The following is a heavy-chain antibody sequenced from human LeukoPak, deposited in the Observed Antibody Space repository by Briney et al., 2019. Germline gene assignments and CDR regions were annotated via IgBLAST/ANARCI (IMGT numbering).Heavy chain of an antibody. CDR2: ISGSGGST. Sequence: GGSLRLSCAASGFTFSSYAMSWVRQAPGKGLEWVSAISGSGGSTYYADSVKGRFTISRDNSKNTLYLQMNSLRAEDTAVYYCAKDEVTMIVVVEYYFDYWGQGTLVTVSS. D-gene: IGHD3-22*01. V-gene: IGHV3-23*01. CDR1: GFTFSSYA. J-gene: IGHJ4*02. CDR3: AKDEVTMIVVVEYYFDY.